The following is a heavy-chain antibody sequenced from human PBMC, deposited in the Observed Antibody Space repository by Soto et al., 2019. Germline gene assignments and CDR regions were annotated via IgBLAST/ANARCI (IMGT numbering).Heavy chain of an antibody. CDR3: ARFTYKSGFNWFDP. Sequence: SETLSLTCTVSGAPINSDYWSWIRQSPGKGLAWIGYIYHIGSTEYNPSLKSRVTISIDKSKNQFSLNLRSVTAADTAVYFCARFTYKSGFNWFDPWGQGTQVTVSS. V-gene: IGHV4-59*01. CDR1: GAPINSDY. CDR2: IYHIGST. D-gene: IGHD5-12*01. J-gene: IGHJ5*02.